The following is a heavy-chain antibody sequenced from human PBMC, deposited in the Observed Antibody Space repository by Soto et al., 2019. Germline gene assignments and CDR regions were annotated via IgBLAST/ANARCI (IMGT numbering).Heavy chain of an antibody. D-gene: IGHD2-2*01. CDR3: ARLKGYCVSTSCHGYYGMDV. Sequence: SETLSLTCTVSGGSVSSNSYSWGWIPHSPGKGLEWIGTIYSSENTYYNPSLLSRVTISVDTSMNELSLRLSSVTAADTAVYYCARLKGYCVSTSCHGYYGMDVWG. CDR1: GGSVSSNSYS. CDR2: IYSSENT. V-gene: IGHV4-39*01. J-gene: IGHJ6*04.